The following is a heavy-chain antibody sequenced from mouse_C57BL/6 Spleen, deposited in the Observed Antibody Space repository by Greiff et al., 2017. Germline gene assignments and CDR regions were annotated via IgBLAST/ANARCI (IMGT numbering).Heavy chain of an antibody. D-gene: IGHD2-3*01. J-gene: IGHJ3*01. Sequence: QVHVKQSGAELVKPGASVKISCKASGYAFSSYWMNWVKQRPGKGLEWIGQIYPGDGDTNYNGKFKGKATLTADKSSSTAYMQLSSLTSEDSAVYFCARGDGYSWFAYWGQGTLVTVSA. V-gene: IGHV1-80*01. CDR3: ARGDGYSWFAY. CDR1: GYAFSSYW. CDR2: IYPGDGDT.